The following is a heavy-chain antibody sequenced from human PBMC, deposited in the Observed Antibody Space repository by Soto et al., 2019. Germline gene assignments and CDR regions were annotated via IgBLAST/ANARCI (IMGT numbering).Heavy chain of an antibody. CDR2: IDWDDDK. V-gene: IGHV2-70*01. Sequence: SGPTLVNPTQTLTLTCTFSGFSLNTRGMCVSWIRQPPGKALEWLALIDWDDDKYYSSSLKTRLTISKDTSKSQVVFTMTNMDPADTATYYCARAPSGDCKNGMDVWGQGTTVTVSS. D-gene: IGHD2-21*02. CDR3: ARAPSGDCKNGMDV. J-gene: IGHJ6*02. CDR1: GFSLNTRGMC.